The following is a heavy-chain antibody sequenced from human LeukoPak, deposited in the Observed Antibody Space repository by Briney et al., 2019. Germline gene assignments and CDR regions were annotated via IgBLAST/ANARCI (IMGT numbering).Heavy chain of an antibody. J-gene: IGHJ5*02. D-gene: IGHD3-16*01. CDR1: GFTFSLYW. CDR2: INPDGSQR. CDR3: VRQMIRFWFDP. Sequence: GGSLRLSCAASGFTFSLYWMTWVRQSPGKGLEWVADINPDGSQRYSVDSVKGRFTISRDNAENSLFLHLSSLRVDDTAAYYCVRQMIRFWFDPWGQGTRVTVSS. V-gene: IGHV3-7*01.